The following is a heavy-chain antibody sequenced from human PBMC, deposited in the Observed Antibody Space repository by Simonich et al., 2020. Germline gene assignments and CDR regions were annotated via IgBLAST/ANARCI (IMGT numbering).Heavy chain of an antibody. CDR1: AGSISSSSYY. D-gene: IGHD6-13*01. J-gene: IGHJ3*02. CDR3: ARHAGFAFDI. V-gene: IGHV4-39*01. CDR2: YYYSGSA. Sequence: QLQLQESGPGLVKPSETLSLTCTVSAGSISSSSYYWGWNRQPPGKGLEWSGSYYYSGSAYYDPSLKRRVTIAVDASKNQLSLKMSSVTAADTAVYYCARHAGFAFDIWGQGTMVTVSS.